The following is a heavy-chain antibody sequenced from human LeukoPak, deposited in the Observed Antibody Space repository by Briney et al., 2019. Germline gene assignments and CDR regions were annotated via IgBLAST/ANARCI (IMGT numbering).Heavy chain of an antibody. Sequence: SSETLSLTCTVSGGSISSSSYYWGWIRQPPGKGLEWIGSIYYSGSTYYNPSLKSRVTISVDTSKNQFSLKLSSVTAADTAVYYCARVVLTGYFGYWGQGTLVTVSS. CDR2: IYYSGST. CDR3: ARVVLTGYFGY. CDR1: GGSISSSSYY. D-gene: IGHD3-9*01. J-gene: IGHJ4*02. V-gene: IGHV4-39*07.